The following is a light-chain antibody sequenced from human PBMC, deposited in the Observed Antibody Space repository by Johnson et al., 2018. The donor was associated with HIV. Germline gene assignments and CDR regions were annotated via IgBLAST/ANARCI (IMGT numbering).Light chain of an antibody. V-gene: IGLV1-51*02. J-gene: IGLJ1*01. Sequence: QAVLTQPPSVSAAPGQMVSISCSGSSSNIGKNYVSWYQQFPGTAPKLLIHENKKRPSGIPDRFSASKSGTSATLAITGLQTGDEADYYCGTWISTGSVFGFGTKVTVL. CDR1: SSNIGKNY. CDR3: GTWISTGSV. CDR2: ENK.